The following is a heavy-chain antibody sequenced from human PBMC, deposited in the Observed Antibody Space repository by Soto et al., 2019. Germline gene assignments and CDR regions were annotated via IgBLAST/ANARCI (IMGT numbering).Heavy chain of an antibody. D-gene: IGHD6-6*01. CDR3: ARDNRIAARLPDAFDI. CDR2: ISSSSSYI. CDR1: GFTFSSYS. Sequence: PGGSLRLSCAASGFTFSSYSMNWVRQAPGKGLEWVSSISSSSSYIYYADSVKGRFTISRDNAKNSLYLQMNSLRAEDTAVYYCARDNRIAARLPDAFDIWGQGTMVTVSS. J-gene: IGHJ3*02. V-gene: IGHV3-21*01.